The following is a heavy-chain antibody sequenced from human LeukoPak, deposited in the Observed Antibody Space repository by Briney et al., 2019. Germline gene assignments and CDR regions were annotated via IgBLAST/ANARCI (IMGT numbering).Heavy chain of an antibody. CDR2: IYHSGST. J-gene: IGHJ4*02. Sequence: TLSLTCAVSGGSISSGGYSWSWIRQPPGQGLEWIGYIYHSGSTYYNPSLKSRVTISVDRSKNQFSLKLSSVTAADTAVYYCARHVWFGELFDWGQGTLVTVSS. CDR1: GGSISSGGYS. V-gene: IGHV4-30-2*01. D-gene: IGHD3-10*01. CDR3: ARHVWFGELFD.